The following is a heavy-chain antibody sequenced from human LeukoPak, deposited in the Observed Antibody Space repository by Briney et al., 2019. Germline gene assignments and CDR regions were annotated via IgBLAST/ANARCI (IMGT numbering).Heavy chain of an antibody. V-gene: IGHV1-8*03. CDR1: GYTFTSYD. J-gene: IGHJ4*02. CDR3: ARVTMVRGLRGFAY. CDR2: MNPNSGNT. D-gene: IGHD3-10*01. Sequence: GASVKVSCKASGYTFTSYDINWVRQATGQGLEWMGWMNPNSGNTGYAQKFPGRATITRNTSISTAYMELSSLRSEDTAVYYCARVTMVRGLRGFAYWGQGTLVSVSS.